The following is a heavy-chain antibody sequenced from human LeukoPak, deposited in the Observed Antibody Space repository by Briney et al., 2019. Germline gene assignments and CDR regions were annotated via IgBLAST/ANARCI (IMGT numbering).Heavy chain of an antibody. Sequence: PGGSLRLSCKVSGFTVSSNYMSWVRQAPGKGLEWVSIIYSGGYTHYADSVKGRFAISGDSPKNTLYLQMNSLRAEDTAVYYCARGIDYWGQGTLVTVSS. V-gene: IGHV3-66*02. CDR3: ARGIDY. J-gene: IGHJ4*02. CDR1: GFTVSSNY. CDR2: IYSGGYT.